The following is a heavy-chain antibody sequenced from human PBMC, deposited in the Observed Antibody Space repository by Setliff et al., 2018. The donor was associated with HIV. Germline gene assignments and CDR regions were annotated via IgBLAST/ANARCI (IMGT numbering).Heavy chain of an antibody. CDR2: ISAYSGDT. Sequence: PGASVKVSCKASGYPFSGYGISWVRQAPGQGLEWMGWISAYSGDTNYAQKFQGRLTMTTDTSTSTAYMELSRLRSDDTAVYYWARGGRIAAARFGLFDPWGQGTLVTVSS. CDR1: GYPFSGYG. J-gene: IGHJ5*02. D-gene: IGHD6-13*01. CDR3: ARGGRIAAARFGLFDP. V-gene: IGHV1-18*01.